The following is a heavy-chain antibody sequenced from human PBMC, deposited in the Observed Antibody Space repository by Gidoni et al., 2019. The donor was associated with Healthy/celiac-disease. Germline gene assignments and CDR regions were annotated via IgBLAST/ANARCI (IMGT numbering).Heavy chain of an antibody. J-gene: IGHJ4*02. Sequence: QVQLVQSGAEVTKPGASVKVSCKASGYTFTSYSMHWVRQAPGQGLEWMGIINPSGGSTSYAQKFQGRVTRTRDTSTSTVYMELSSLRSEDTAVYYCARPLGGEYSSRWHHSFDYWGQGTLVTVSS. CDR3: ARPLGGEYSSRWHHSFDY. CDR2: INPSGGST. D-gene: IGHD6-13*01. CDR1: GYTFTSYS. V-gene: IGHV1-46*03.